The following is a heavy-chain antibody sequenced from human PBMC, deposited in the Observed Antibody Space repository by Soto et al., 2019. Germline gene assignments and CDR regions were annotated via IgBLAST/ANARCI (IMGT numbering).Heavy chain of an antibody. V-gene: IGHV3-53*04. Sequence: EVQLVESGGGLVQPGGSLRLSCAASGFTVSSNYMSWVRQAPGKGLEWVSVIYSGGSTYYADSVKGRFTISRHNSKNTLYLQMNSLRAEDTAVYYCARAADYGDLYYVDYWGQGTLVTVSS. J-gene: IGHJ4*02. CDR1: GFTVSSNY. CDR3: ARAADYGDLYYVDY. CDR2: IYSGGST. D-gene: IGHD4-17*01.